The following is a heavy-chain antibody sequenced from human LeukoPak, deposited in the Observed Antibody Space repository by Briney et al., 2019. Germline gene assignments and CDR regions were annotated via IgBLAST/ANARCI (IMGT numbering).Heavy chain of an antibody. Sequence: TSETLSLTCTVSGGSISSSSYYWSWIRQHPGKGLEWIGYIYYSGSTYYNPSLKSRVTISADTSKNQFSLKLSSVTAADTAVYYCARMTTRPSYYFDYWGQGTLVTVSS. CDR2: IYYSGST. CDR1: GGSISSSSYY. J-gene: IGHJ4*02. V-gene: IGHV4-31*03. D-gene: IGHD4-17*01. CDR3: ARMTTRPSYYFDY.